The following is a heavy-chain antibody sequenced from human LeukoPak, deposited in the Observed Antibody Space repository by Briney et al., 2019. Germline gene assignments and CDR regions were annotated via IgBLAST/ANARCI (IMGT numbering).Heavy chain of an antibody. J-gene: IGHJ4*02. Sequence: SETLSLTCTVSGGSVSSGSYYWSWIRQPPGKGLEWIGYIYYSGSTNYNPSLKSRVTISVDTSKNQFSLKLSSVTAADTTVYYCARDYSRYLGGGFDYWGQGTLVTVSS. CDR2: IYYSGST. D-gene: IGHD3-16*01. V-gene: IGHV4-61*01. CDR3: ARDYSRYLGGGFDY. CDR1: GGSVSSGSYY.